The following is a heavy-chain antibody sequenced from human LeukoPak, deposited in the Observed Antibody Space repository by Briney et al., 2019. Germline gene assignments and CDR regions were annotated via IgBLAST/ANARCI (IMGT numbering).Heavy chain of an antibody. Sequence: GGSLRLSCAASGFTFSSYWMTWVRQAPGKGLEWVAHIKEDGSVTEYSESVKGRFTVSRDNAKNSLYLQMNTLRAEDTAVYYCLRWRGHAFFESWGQGTLVTASS. CDR3: LRWRGHAFFES. CDR1: GFTFSSYW. V-gene: IGHV3-7*03. CDR2: IKEDGSVT. J-gene: IGHJ5*01. D-gene: IGHD3-16*01.